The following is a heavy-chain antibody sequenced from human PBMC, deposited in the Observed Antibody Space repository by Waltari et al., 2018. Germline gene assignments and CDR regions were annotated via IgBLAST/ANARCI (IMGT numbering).Heavy chain of an antibody. CDR2: VSYSGTT. V-gene: IGHV4-39*01. D-gene: IGHD5-12*01. CDR3: ATYIGASVGTAAFDV. Sequence: QLQLQESGPRLVRPSETLSLICRVSGVSITSNRHYWAGIRQSPGQGLEWIGTVSYSGTTYISPSLKSRVSVSRDTSKNQVSLILGSVTAADMAVYYCATYIGASVGTAAFDVWGQGTMVTVSS. J-gene: IGHJ3*01. CDR1: GVSITSNRHY.